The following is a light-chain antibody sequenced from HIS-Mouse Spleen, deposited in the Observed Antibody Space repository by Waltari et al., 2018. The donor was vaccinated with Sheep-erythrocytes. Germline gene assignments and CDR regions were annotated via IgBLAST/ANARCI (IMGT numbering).Light chain of an antibody. Sequence: EIVLTQSPGTLSLSPGERATLSCRASQSVSSSYLAWYQQKPSQAPRLLIYGASSRATDIPDRFSGSGSGTDFTLTISRLEPEDFAVYYCQQYGSSPTFGQGTKLEIK. CDR3: QQYGSSPT. CDR2: GAS. CDR1: QSVSSSY. J-gene: IGKJ2*01. V-gene: IGKV3-20*01.